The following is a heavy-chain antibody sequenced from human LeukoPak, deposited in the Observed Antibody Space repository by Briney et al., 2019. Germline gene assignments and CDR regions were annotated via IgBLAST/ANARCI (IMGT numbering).Heavy chain of an antibody. J-gene: IGHJ2*01. CDR1: GGSISSSSYY. Sequence: SETLSLTCTVSGGSISSSSYYWGWIRQPPGKGLEWIVSIYYSGSTYYNPSLKSRVTISVDTSKNQFSLKLSSVTAADTAVYYCARQKMIVVVRSGWYFDLWGRGTLVTVSS. CDR3: ARQKMIVVVRSGWYFDL. V-gene: IGHV4-39*01. D-gene: IGHD3-22*01. CDR2: IYYSGST.